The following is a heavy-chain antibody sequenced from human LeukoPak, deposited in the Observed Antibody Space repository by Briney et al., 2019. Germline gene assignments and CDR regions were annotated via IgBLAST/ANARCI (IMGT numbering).Heavy chain of an antibody. V-gene: IGHV3-21*05. CDR3: ARGPTMNAFDV. CDR1: GFTFSSYS. J-gene: IGHJ3*01. D-gene: IGHD1-26*01. Sequence: AGGSLRLSCAASGFTFSSYSMNWVRQAPGKGLEWVSYISSSSSYIYYADSVKGRFTISRDNAKNLLYLQMNSLRAEDTAVYYCARGPTMNAFDVWGQGTMVTVSS. CDR2: ISSSSSYI.